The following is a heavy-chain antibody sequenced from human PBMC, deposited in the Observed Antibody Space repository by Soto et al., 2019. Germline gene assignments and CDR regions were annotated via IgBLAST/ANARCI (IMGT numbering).Heavy chain of an antibody. D-gene: IGHD3-22*01. V-gene: IGHV3-15*01. CDR3: TTDSPSYYYDSSGYYTSAFDY. Sequence: EVQLVESGGGLVKPGGSLRLSCAASGFTFSNAWMSWVRQAPGKGLEWVGRIKSKTDGGTTDYAAPVKGRFTISRDDSKNTLYLQMNSLKTEDTAVYYCTTDSPSYYYDSSGYYTSAFDYWGXGTLVTVSS. CDR2: IKSKTDGGTT. CDR1: GFTFSNAW. J-gene: IGHJ4*02.